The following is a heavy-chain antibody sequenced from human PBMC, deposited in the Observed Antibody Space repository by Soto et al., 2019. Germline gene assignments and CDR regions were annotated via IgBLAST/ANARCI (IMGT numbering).Heavy chain of an antibody. Sequence: QVQLVESGGGVVQPGRSLRLSCAASGFTFRNYGMHWVRQAPGKGLEWVALIWYDGSNTFYTDSVKGRFTISRDNSKSTLHLQTNSLRADDTAVYFCTRDVSSRYFDLWGRGSLVTVSS. CDR3: TRDVSSRYFDL. V-gene: IGHV3-33*01. CDR1: GFTFRNYG. J-gene: IGHJ2*01. CDR2: IWYDGSNT.